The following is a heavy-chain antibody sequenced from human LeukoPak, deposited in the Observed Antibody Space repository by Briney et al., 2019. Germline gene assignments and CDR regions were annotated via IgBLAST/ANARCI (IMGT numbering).Heavy chain of an antibody. D-gene: IGHD3-3*01. CDR1: GFTFSSYS. J-gene: IGHJ4*02. V-gene: IGHV3-21*01. Sequence: GGSLRLSCAASGFTFSSYSMNWVRQAPGKGLEWVSSISSSSSYIYYADSLKGRFTISRDNAKNSLYLQMNSLRAEDTAVYYWSITIFGVVQPIPYYWGQGTLVTVSS. CDR3: SITIFGVVQPIPYY. CDR2: ISSSSSYI.